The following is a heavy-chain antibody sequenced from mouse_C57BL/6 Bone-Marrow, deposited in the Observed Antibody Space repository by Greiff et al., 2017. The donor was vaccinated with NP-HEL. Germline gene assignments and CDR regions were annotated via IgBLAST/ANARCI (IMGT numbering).Heavy chain of an antibody. D-gene: IGHD2-5*01. J-gene: IGHJ4*01. CDR1: GYTFTSYW. CDR2: IYPGSGST. Sequence: QVQLQQPGAELVKPGASVKMSCKASGYTFTSYWITWVKQRPGQGLEWIGDIYPGSGSTNYNEKFKSKATLTVDTSSSTAYMQLSSLTSEDSAVYYCGRGGTAYYSIYYAMDYWGQGTSVTVSS. CDR3: GRGGTAYYSIYYAMDY. V-gene: IGHV1-55*01.